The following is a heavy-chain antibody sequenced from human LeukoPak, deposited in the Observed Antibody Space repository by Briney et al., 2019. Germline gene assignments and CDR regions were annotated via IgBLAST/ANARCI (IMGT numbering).Heavy chain of an antibody. D-gene: IGHD5-18*01. Sequence: PSETLSLTCTVSGVSISGYYWSWIRQPPGKRLEWIGYIHPSGSTNYNPSLKSRVTISVDTSKNQFSLQLSSVTAADTAVYYCARRASGSYGYYFDYWGQGTLVTVSS. CDR3: ARRASGSYGYYFDY. J-gene: IGHJ4*02. CDR2: IHPSGST. CDR1: GVSISGYY. V-gene: IGHV4-59*08.